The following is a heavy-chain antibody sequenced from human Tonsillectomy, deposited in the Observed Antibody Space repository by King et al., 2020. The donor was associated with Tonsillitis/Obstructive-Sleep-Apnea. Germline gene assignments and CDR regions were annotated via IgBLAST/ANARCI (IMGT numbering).Heavy chain of an antibody. CDR2: INSDGSRT. Sequence: VQLVESGGGLVQPGGSLRLSCAASGFTFSSYWMHWVRQAPGKGLVWVSRINSDGSRTTYADSVKGRFTISRDNAKNTLYLQMNSLRAEDTAVYYCARGGVIVPAALIYVDVWGKGTTVTVSS. V-gene: IGHV3-74*01. CDR1: GFTFSSYW. J-gene: IGHJ6*03. CDR3: ARGGVIVPAALIYVDV. D-gene: IGHD2-2*01.